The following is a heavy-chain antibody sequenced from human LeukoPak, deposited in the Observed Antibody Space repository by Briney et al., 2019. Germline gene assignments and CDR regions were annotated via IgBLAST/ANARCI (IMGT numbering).Heavy chain of an antibody. D-gene: IGHD1-1*01. V-gene: IGHV4-59*01. Sequence: SETLSLTCTVSGGSIGSYYWSWIRQPPGKGLEWLGYIYYSGSTNYNPSLKSRVTISVDTSKNQFSLKLISVTAADTAVYYCARGVRNWFDPWGQGTLVTVSS. CDR3: ARGVRNWFDP. CDR1: GGSIGSYY. CDR2: IYYSGST. J-gene: IGHJ5*02.